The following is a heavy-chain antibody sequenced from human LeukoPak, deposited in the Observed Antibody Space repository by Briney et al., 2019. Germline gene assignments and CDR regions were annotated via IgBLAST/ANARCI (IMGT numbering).Heavy chain of an antibody. J-gene: IGHJ5*02. CDR2: IYPGDSDT. CDR3: ASLMRGNRGAPFDP. CDR1: GYSFSSYW. D-gene: IGHD3-10*01. V-gene: IGHV5-51*01. Sequence: GESLKISCKGSGYSFSSYWIGWVRQMPGKGLEWMGIIYPGDSDTRYSPSFQGQVTISADKSISTAYLQWGSLKASDSAMYYCASLMRGNRGAPFDPWGQGTLVIVSS.